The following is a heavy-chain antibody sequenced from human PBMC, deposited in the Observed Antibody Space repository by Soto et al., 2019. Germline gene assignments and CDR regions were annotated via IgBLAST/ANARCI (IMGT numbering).Heavy chain of an antibody. D-gene: IGHD1-1*01. Sequence: QITLKESGPTLVKPTQTLTLTCTFSGFSLSTSGVGVGWIRQPPGQALEWLALIYWADDKRYSPSLKSRLTITQDTSKSQVVLTMTNMDPVDTATYYCAPSLWYNWNDAAFDIWGQGTMVTVSS. J-gene: IGHJ3*02. V-gene: IGHV2-5*02. CDR3: APSLWYNWNDAAFDI. CDR2: IYWADDK. CDR1: GFSLSTSGVG.